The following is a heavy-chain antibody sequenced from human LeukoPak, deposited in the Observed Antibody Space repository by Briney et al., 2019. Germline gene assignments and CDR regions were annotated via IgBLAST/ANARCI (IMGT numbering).Heavy chain of an antibody. CDR2: IYYSGST. CDR3: ARDLGYYDSSGYYANWYFDF. V-gene: IGHV4-59*01. D-gene: IGHD3-22*01. J-gene: IGHJ2*01. Sequence: SETLSLTCTVSGGSISSYYWSWIRQPPGKGLEWIGYIYYSGSTNYNPSLKSRVTISVDTSKNQFSLKLSSVTAADTAVYYCARDLGYYDSSGYYANWYFDFWGRGTLVTVSS. CDR1: GGSISSYY.